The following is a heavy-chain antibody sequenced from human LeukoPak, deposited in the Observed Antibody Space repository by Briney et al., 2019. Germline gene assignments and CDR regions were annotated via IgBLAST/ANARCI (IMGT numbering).Heavy chain of an antibody. CDR2: ISTYNSNV. CDR3: TRGRLPADAFDV. Sequence: ASVKVSCKASGYTFTTFGFTWVRQAPGQGLEWLGWISTYNSNVNYAQKFQDRLTLTTGTSTNTAYMELSSLRFDDTAKYYCTRGRLPADAFDVWGQGTLVTVSS. V-gene: IGHV1-18*01. J-gene: IGHJ3*01. D-gene: IGHD2-2*01. CDR1: GYTFTTFG.